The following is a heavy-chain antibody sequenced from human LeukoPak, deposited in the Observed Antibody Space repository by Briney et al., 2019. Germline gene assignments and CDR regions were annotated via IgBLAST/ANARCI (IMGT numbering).Heavy chain of an antibody. J-gene: IGHJ6*02. Sequence: PGGSLRLSCAASGFTFSSYAMSWVRQAPGKGLEWVSTIGGSGGSTYYADSVKGRFTISRDNAENSLSLQMNSLRAEDTAVYYCARDSGDGSGTYYPYGMDVWGQGTTVTVSS. CDR3: ARDSGDGSGTYYPYGMDV. CDR2: IGGSGGST. CDR1: GFTFSSYA. D-gene: IGHD3-10*01. V-gene: IGHV3-23*01.